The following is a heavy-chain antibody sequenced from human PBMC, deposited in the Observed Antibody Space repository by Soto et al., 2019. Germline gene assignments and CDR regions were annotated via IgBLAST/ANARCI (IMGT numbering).Heavy chain of an antibody. CDR2: ISSSSSYI. CDR3: ARDEAIAARPAGMDV. Sequence: EVQLVESEGGLVKPGGSLRLSCAASGFTFSSYSMNWVRQAPGKGLEWVSSISSSSSYIYYADSVKGRFTISRDNAKNSLYLQMNSLRAEDTAVYYCARDEAIAARPAGMDVWGQGTTVTVSS. D-gene: IGHD6-6*01. J-gene: IGHJ6*02. CDR1: GFTFSSYS. V-gene: IGHV3-21*01.